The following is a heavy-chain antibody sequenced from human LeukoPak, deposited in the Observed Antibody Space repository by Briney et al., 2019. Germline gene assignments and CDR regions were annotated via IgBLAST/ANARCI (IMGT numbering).Heavy chain of an antibody. CDR2: ISGSGGST. Sequence: GGSLRLSCAASGFTFSSYAMSWVRQAPGKGLEWVSAISGSGGSTYYADSVKGWFTISRDNSKNTLYLQMNSLRAEDTAAYYCANSQNSRDVPLDAFDIWGQGTMVTVSS. CDR3: ANSQNSRDVPLDAFDI. J-gene: IGHJ3*02. V-gene: IGHV3-23*01. D-gene: IGHD5-24*01. CDR1: GFTFSSYA.